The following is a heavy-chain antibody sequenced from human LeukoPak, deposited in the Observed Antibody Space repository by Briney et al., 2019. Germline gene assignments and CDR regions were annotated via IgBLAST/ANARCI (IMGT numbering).Heavy chain of an antibody. CDR1: GGSISSRY. D-gene: IGHD6-6*01. J-gene: IGHJ5*02. Sequence: SETLSLTCTLSGGSISSRYWGWIRQPPGNGLEWIGSIYYSGGTNYNPSLQGRVSISVDTSKIQFSLKLSSVTAADTAVYYCARWQYTISSGWFDPWGQGTLVTVSS. CDR3: ARWQYTISSGWFDP. V-gene: IGHV4-59*08. CDR2: IYYSGGT.